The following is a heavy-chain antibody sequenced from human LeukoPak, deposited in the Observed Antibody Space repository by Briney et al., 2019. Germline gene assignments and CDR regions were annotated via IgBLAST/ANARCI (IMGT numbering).Heavy chain of an antibody. J-gene: IGHJ4*02. CDR2: IYYSGSS. Sequence: SETLSLTCTVSGGSISSYYWSWIRQPPGKGLEWIGFIYYSGSSYYNPSLKSRVTMSVDTSKNQFSLKLTSVTAADTAVYYCAGADRHDYGEDYWGQGTLVTVSS. CDR1: GGSISSYY. V-gene: IGHV4-59*01. D-gene: IGHD4-17*01. CDR3: AGADRHDYGEDY.